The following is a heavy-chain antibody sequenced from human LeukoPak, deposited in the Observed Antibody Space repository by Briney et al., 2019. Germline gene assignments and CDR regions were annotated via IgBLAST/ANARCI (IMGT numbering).Heavy chain of an antibody. CDR1: GGSISSYY. CDR2: IYYSGST. CDR3: ARAYDFWSGYYLLDY. V-gene: IGHV4-59*08. D-gene: IGHD3-3*01. J-gene: IGHJ4*02. Sequence: SETLSPTCTVSGGSISSYYWSWIRQPPGKGLEWIGYIYYSGSTNYNPSLKSRVTISVDTSKNQFSLKLSSVTAADTAVYYCARAYDFWSGYYLLDYWGQGTLVTVSS.